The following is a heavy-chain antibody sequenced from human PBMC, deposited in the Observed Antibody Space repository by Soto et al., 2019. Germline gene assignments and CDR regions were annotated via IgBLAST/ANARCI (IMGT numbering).Heavy chain of an antibody. CDR2: ISSSGYI. CDR3: ERDCSGGSCYPGMDV. J-gene: IGHJ6*02. D-gene: IGHD2-15*01. CDR1: GFSFSSYT. Sequence: PGGSLRLSCAASGFSFSSYTINWVRQPPGKRLEWLSSISSSGYIFSTDSVRGRFTISRDNAKNSVYLQINSLRAGDTAVYFCERDCSGGSCYPGMDVWGQGTTVTVSS. V-gene: IGHV3-21*01.